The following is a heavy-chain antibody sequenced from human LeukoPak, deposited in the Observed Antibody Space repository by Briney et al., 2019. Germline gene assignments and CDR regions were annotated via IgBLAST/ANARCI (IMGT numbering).Heavy chain of an antibody. CDR1: GYTFTSYD. D-gene: IGHD3-10*01. J-gene: IGHJ6*03. V-gene: IGHV1-8*01. Sequence: ASVKVSCKASGYTFTSYDTNWVRQATGQGLEWMGWMNPNSGNTGYAQKFQGRVTMTRNTSISTAYMELSSLRSEDTAVYYCARGSKVRAVRAYYYYMDVWGKGTTVTVSS. CDR3: ARGSKVRAVRAYYYYMDV. CDR2: MNPNSGNT.